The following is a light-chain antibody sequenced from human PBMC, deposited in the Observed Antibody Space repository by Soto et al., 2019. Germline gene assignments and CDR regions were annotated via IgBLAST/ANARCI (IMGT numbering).Light chain of an antibody. V-gene: IGKV1-16*02. CDR3: QQYDNYPVS. Sequence: DIQMTQSPSSLSASVGDRVTITCRASQEISNHLAWFQQKPGKPPKSLIYDASSLQSGVPSKFSGSGSGPDFTLTISSPQHEGFATYYCQQYDNYPVSVGGGTKVEIK. CDR2: DAS. J-gene: IGKJ4*01. CDR1: QEISNH.